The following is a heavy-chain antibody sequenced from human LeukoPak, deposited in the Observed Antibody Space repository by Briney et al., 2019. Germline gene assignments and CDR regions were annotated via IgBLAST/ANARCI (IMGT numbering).Heavy chain of an antibody. CDR1: GHSISSGYY. CDR3: ARQNPPRAYYYGMDV. CDR2: IYHSGST. V-gene: IGHV4-38-2*02. J-gene: IGHJ6*02. Sequence: PSETLSLTCIVSGHSISSGYYWGWIRQPPGKGLEWIGSIYHSGSTYYNPSLKSRVTVSVDTSKNQFSLKLSSVTAADTAVYYCARQNPPRAYYYGMDVWGQGTTVTVSS.